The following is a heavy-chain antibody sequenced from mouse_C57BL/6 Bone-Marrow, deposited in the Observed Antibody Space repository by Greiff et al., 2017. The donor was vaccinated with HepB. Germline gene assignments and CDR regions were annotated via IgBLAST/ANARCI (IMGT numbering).Heavy chain of an antibody. CDR1: GYTFTSYW. CDR3: TRTEIYYDYDGFAY. D-gene: IGHD2-4*01. Sequence: VQLQQSGTVLARPGASVKMSCKTSGYTFTSYWMHWVKQRPGQGLEWIGAIYPGNSDTSYNQKFKGKAKLTAVTSASTAYMELSSLTNEDSAVYYCTRTEIYYDYDGFAYWGQGTLVTVSA. CDR2: IYPGNSDT. J-gene: IGHJ3*01. V-gene: IGHV1-5*01.